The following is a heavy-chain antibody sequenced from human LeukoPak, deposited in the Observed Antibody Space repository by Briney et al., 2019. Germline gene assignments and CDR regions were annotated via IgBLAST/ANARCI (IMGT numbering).Heavy chain of an antibody. V-gene: IGHV4-30-2*06. CDR3: ARGLASGGIFDI. J-gene: IGHJ3*02. CDR2: IYHSGSI. CDR1: GGSITSGGYY. D-gene: IGHD3-10*01. Sequence: IPSQTLSLTCTVSGGSITSGGYYWTWIRQSPGKGLEWIGNIYHSGSIKYNPSLKSRVTKSIDTAKNQFSLKLSSINDADTAVYYCARGLASGGIFDIWGQGTRVTVSS.